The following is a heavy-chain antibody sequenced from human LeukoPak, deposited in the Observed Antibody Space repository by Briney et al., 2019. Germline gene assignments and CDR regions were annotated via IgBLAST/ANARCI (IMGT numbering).Heavy chain of an antibody. CDR2: ISYDGSNK. V-gene: IGHV3-30*03. CDR3: ARGIYYFDY. Sequence: GGSLRLSCAASGFTFSSYGMHWVRRAPGKGLEWVAVISYDGSNKYYADSVKGRFTISRDNSKNTLYLQMNSLRAEDTAVYYCARGIYYFDYWGQGTLVTVSS. CDR1: GFTFSSYG. J-gene: IGHJ4*02.